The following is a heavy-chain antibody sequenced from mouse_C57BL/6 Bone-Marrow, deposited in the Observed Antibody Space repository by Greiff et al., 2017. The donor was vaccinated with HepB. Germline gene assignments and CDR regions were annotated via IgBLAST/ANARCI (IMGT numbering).Heavy chain of an antibody. CDR3: ARDYDEDY. CDR2: IDPSDSYT. D-gene: IGHD2-4*01. V-gene: IGHV1-59*01. J-gene: IGHJ2*01. Sequence: VQLQQSGAELVRPGTSVKLSCKASGYTFTSYWMHWVKQRPGQGLEWIGVIDPSDSYTNYNQKFKGKATLTVDPSSSTAYMQLSSLTSEDSAVYYCARDYDEDYWGQGTTLTVSS. CDR1: GYTFTSYW.